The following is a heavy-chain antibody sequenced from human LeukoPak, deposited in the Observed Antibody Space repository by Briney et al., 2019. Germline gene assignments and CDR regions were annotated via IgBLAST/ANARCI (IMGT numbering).Heavy chain of an antibody. CDR2: ISHGGST. CDR3: ARSTGWWSLDY. D-gene: IGHD2-8*02. J-gene: IGHJ4*02. Sequence: PSETLSLTCAVSGDSVSSSNWWNWVRQPPGKGLEWIGEISHGGSTKYNPSLKYRVTISKDNSKNQFSLRLNSVTAADTALYYCARSTGWWSLDYWGQGALVIVSS. V-gene: IGHV4-4*02. CDR1: GDSVSSSNW.